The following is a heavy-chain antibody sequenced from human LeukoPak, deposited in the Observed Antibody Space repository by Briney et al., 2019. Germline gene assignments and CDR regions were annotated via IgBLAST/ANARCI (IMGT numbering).Heavy chain of an antibody. D-gene: IGHD3-16*01. CDR2: INHSGST. V-gene: IGHV4-34*01. CDR1: GGSFSGYY. J-gene: IGHJ3*02. CDR3: ARHLPPYVHIDI. Sequence: PSETLSLTCAVYGGSFSGYYWSWIRQPPGKGLEWIGEINHSGSTNYNPSLKSRVTISVNMSKNQFSLKLDSVTAADTAVYYCARHLPPYVHIDIWGQGTEATVSS.